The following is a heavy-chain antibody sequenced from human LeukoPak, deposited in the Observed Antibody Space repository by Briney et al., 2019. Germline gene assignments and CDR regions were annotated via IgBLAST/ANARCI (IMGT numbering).Heavy chain of an antibody. CDR1: GFTFSSYA. J-gene: IGHJ6*02. CDR2: ISGSGGST. Sequence: GGSLRLSCAASGFTFSSYAMSWVRQAPGKGLEWVSAISGSGGSTYYADSVKGRFTISRDNSKNTLYLQMNSLRAEDTAVYYCAKGSYYGSGRPYWYYGMDVWGQGTTVTVSS. D-gene: IGHD3-10*01. CDR3: AKGSYYGSGRPYWYYGMDV. V-gene: IGHV3-23*01.